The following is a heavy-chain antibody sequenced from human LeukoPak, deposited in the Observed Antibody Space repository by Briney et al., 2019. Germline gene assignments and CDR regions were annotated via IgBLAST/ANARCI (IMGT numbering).Heavy chain of an antibody. CDR2: INHSGST. CDR1: GGSISSSNW. D-gene: IGHD6-19*01. J-gene: IGHJ4*02. Sequence: SGTLSLTCAVSGGSISSSNWWSWVRQPPGKGLEWIGEINHSGSTNYNPSLKSRVTISVDTSKNQFSLKLSSVTAADTAVYYCARPDSGGEGDYFDYWGQGTLVTVSS. V-gene: IGHV4-4*02. CDR3: ARPDSGGEGDYFDY.